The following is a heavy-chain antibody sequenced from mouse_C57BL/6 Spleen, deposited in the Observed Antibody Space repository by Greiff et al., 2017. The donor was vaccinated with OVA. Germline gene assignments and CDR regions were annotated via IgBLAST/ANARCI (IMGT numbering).Heavy chain of an antibody. CDR1: GYSFTDYN. Sequence: VQLKQSGPELVKPGASVKISCKASGYSFTDYNMNWVKQSNGKSLEWIVVINPNYGTTSYNQKFKGKATLTVDQSSSTAYMQLNSLTSEDSAVYYCARPSYYGRDWYFDVWGTGTTVTVSS. CDR3: ARPSYYGRDWYFDV. CDR2: INPNYGTT. J-gene: IGHJ1*03. V-gene: IGHV1-39*01. D-gene: IGHD1-1*01.